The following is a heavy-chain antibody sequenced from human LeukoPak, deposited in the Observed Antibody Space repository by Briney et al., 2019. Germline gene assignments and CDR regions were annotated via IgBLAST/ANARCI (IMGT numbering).Heavy chain of an antibody. CDR2: INHSGST. D-gene: IGHD2-21*02. J-gene: IGHJ4*02. CDR1: GGSFSGYY. CDR3: ARVRIGVVTD. Sequence: PSETLSLTCAVYGGSFSGYYWSWIRQPPGKGLEWIGEINHSGSTNYNPSLKSRVTISVDTSKNQFSLKLSSVTAADTAVYYCARVRIGVVTDWGQGTLVTVSS. V-gene: IGHV4-34*01.